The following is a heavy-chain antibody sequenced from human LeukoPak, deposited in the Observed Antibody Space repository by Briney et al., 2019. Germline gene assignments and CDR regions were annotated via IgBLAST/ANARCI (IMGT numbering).Heavy chain of an antibody. J-gene: IGHJ3*02. D-gene: IGHD3-22*01. CDR3: ARGATTYYYDSSGYYPPDAFDI. Sequence: GASVKVSCKASGDTFSRFAISWVRQAPGQGLEWMGRIIPILGIANYAQKFQGRVTITADKSTSTAYMELSSLRSEDTAVYYCARGATTYYYDSSGYYPPDAFDIWGQGTMVTVSS. V-gene: IGHV1-69*04. CDR2: IIPILGIA. CDR1: GDTFSRFA.